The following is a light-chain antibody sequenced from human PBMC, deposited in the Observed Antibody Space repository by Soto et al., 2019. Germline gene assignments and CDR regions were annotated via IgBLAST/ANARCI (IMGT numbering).Light chain of an antibody. V-gene: IGKV1-5*03. CDR2: KAS. J-gene: IGKJ1*01. CDR3: QQYNSYSWT. Sequence: DIPMTQSPSTLSASVGDRVTITCRASQSISSWLAWYQQKPGKAPKLLIYKASSLDSGVPSRFSGSGSGTVFSLTISLLQPDDLASYYCQQYNSYSWTFGQGTKVEIK. CDR1: QSISSW.